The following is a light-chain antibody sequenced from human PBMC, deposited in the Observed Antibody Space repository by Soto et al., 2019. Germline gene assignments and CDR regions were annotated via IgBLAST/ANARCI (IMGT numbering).Light chain of an antibody. CDR1: DTDIGNYNY. CDR3: SSYSYLDIPVL. CDR2: EVV. V-gene: IGLV2-14*01. J-gene: IGLJ2*01. Sequence: QSALTQPASVSGSPGQSITISCFGSDTDIGNYNYVSWYQQYPGKVPKLLIYEVVRRPSGISTRFSGSKSGTTASLTISGLQPEDEAHYYCSSYSYLDIPVLLGGGTKLT.